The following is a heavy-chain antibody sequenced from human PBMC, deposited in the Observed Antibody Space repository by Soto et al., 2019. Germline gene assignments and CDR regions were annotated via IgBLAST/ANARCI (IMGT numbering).Heavy chain of an antibody. V-gene: IGHV3-66*01. CDR3: AREEYSSSYYFDY. CDR2: IYSGGST. J-gene: IGHJ4*02. D-gene: IGHD6-6*01. CDR1: GFTVSSNY. Sequence: GGSLRLSCAASGFTVSSNYMSWVRQAPGKGLEWVSVIYSGGSTYYADSVKGRFTISRDNSKNTLYLQMNSLRAEDTAVYYCAREEYSSSYYFDYWGQGTLVTVSS.